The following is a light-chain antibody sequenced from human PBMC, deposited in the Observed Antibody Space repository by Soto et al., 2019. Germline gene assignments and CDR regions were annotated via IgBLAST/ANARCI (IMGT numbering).Light chain of an antibody. Sequence: QSVLTQPPSVSAAPGQDVTISCSGSSSNLAYNSLSWYQQLPGTAPKLLIYDDNKRPSGIPARFSGSKSGTSATLGITGLETGDEADYYCGAWDDSLNVYAFGCGTKLTVL. J-gene: IGLJ1*01. V-gene: IGLV1-51*01. CDR1: SSNLAYNS. CDR2: DDN. CDR3: GAWDDSLNVYA.